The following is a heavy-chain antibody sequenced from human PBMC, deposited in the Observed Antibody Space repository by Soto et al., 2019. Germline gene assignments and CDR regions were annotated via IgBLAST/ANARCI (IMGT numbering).Heavy chain of an antibody. D-gene: IGHD2-21*01. V-gene: IGHV4-39*07. CDR3: ARVWGYYFDY. Sequence: PSETLSLTCTVSGGSISSSSYYWGWIRQPPGKGLEWIGSIYYSGSTYYNPSLKSRVTISVDTSKNQFSLKLSSVTAADTAVYYCARVWGYYFDYWGQGTLVTVS. CDR2: IYYSGST. CDR1: GGSISSSSYY. J-gene: IGHJ4*02.